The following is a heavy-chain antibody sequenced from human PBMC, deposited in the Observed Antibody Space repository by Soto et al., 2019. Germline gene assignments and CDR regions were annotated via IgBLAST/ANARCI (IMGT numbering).Heavy chain of an antibody. D-gene: IGHD3-10*01. CDR3: GRGGVRWFGEYFFDY. J-gene: IGHJ4*02. CDR1: GGSISSGGYS. Sequence: QLQLQESGSGLVKPSQTLSLTCAVSGGSISSGGYSWSWIRQPPGKGLEWIGYIYQSGSTYYNPSLKSRVTISVDRSKNQFSLKLSSVTAADTAVYYCGRGGVRWFGEYFFDYWGQGTLVTVSS. V-gene: IGHV4-30-2*01. CDR2: IYQSGST.